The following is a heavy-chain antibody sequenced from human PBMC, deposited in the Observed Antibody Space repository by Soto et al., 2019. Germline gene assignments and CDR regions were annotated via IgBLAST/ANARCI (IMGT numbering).Heavy chain of an antibody. CDR1: RCPLSGYP. D-gene: IGHD5-12*01. Sequence: GGSLRPGRAASRCPLSGYPMRWTGTAPQKGLEWVAGISGGGNDRYYADFVQGRFTLSRANSRNILYLQMSSLRADDTAMYFCARSLFMVAPDNEPFDYWGQGTLVNVSS. J-gene: IGHJ4*02. CDR2: ISGGGNDR. V-gene: IGHV3-23*01. CDR3: ARSLFMVAPDNEPFDY.